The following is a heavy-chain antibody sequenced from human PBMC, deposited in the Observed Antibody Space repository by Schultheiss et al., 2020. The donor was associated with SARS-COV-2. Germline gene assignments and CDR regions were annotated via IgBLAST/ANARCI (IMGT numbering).Heavy chain of an antibody. Sequence: SGPTLVKPTQTLTLTCTFSGFSLSTSGVGVGWIRQPPGKALEWLALIYWDDDKYYSTSLRTRLTISKDTSKNQVVLTMTNMDPVDTATYYCARTRGIYTLGRWFDPWGQGTLVTVSS. CDR1: GFSLSTSGVG. D-gene: IGHD2-2*02. CDR2: IYWDDDK. J-gene: IGHJ5*02. CDR3: ARTRGIYTLGRWFDP. V-gene: IGHV2-70*01.